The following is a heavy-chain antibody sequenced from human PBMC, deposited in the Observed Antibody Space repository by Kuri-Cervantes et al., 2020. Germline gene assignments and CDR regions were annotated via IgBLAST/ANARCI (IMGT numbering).Heavy chain of an antibody. CDR1: GYTFTSYG. CDR2: ISAYNGNT. J-gene: IGHJ4*02. CDR3: ARDVKGPGEDPIAATAPIDY. D-gene: IGHD6-13*01. V-gene: IGHV1-18*01. Sequence: ASVKVSCKASGYTFTSYGISWVRQAPGQGLEWMGWISAYNGNTNYAQKLQGRVTVTTDTSTSTAYMELRSLRSDDTAVYYCARDVKGPGEDPIAATAPIDYWGQGTLVTGSS.